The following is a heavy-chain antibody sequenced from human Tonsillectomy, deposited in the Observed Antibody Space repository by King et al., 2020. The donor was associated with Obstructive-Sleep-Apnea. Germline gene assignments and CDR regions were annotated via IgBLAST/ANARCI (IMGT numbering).Heavy chain of an antibody. CDR2: ISWNSGNS. J-gene: IGHJ4*02. D-gene: IGHD2-2*01. V-gene: IGHV3-9*01. Sequence: VQLVESGGGWEQPGRSLRLSCAASGFTFDDHAMHWVRQAPGKGLEWVSGISWNSGNSAYADSVKGRFTISRDNAKNSLYLQMNSLKPEDTAVYYCARDKLEGSSFWYYFDYWGRGTLVTVSS. CDR3: ARDKLEGSSFWYYFDY. CDR1: GFTFDDHA.